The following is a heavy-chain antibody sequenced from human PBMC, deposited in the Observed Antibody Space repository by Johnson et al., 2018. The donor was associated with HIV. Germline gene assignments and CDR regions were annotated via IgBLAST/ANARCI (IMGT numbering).Heavy chain of an antibody. D-gene: IGHD1-26*01. J-gene: IGHJ3*02. CDR3: ARDSEWELGQEGAFDI. Sequence: EVQLVESGGGLVQPGGSLRLSCAASGFTFSSYWMHWVRQAPGKGLVWVSRINSDGSTIYYADSVKGRFTLSRDKANNSLYLQMNILRAEDTAGYYCARDSEWELGQEGAFDIWGQGTMVTVSS. CDR2: INSDGSTI. CDR1: GFTFSSYW. V-gene: IGHV3-74*01.